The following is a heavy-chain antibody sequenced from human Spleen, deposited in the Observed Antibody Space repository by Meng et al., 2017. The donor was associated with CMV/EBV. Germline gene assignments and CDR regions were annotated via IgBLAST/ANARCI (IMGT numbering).Heavy chain of an antibody. CDR3: ATTGDCSSTSCFDY. CDR1: GFTFRDYY. CDR2: ISSSSSYI. V-gene: IGHV3-11*06. D-gene: IGHD2-2*01. J-gene: IGHJ4*02. Sequence: GESLKISCAASGFTFRDYYMTWIRQAPGKGLEWVSSISSSSSYIYYADSVKGRFTISRDNAKNSLYLQMNSLRAEDTAVYYCATTGDCSSTSCFDYWGQGTLVTVSS.